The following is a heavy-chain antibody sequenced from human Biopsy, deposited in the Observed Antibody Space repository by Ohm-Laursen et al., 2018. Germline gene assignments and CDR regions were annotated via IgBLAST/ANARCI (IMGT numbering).Heavy chain of an antibody. D-gene: IGHD3-22*01. Sequence: GSSVKVSCKASGYTFTGYHVHWVRQAPGQGLEWMGWINAKTGDTNYAQKFQGRVTMTRDTSIITAYVDLSSLRSDDTAVYYCTRGGYYYDSLAYYYWFDPWGQGTLVTVSS. J-gene: IGHJ5*02. CDR2: INAKTGDT. V-gene: IGHV1-2*02. CDR1: GYTFTGYH. CDR3: TRGGYYYDSLAYYYWFDP.